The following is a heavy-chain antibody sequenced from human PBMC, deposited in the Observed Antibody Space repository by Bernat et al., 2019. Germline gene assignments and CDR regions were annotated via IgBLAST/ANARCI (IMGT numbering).Heavy chain of an antibody. Sequence: QVQLVESGGGVVQPGRSLRLSCAASRFTFSSYGMHWVRQAPGKGLEWVAVIWYDGSNKYYGDSVKGRFIISRDNSKNTLYLQMNSLRAEDTAVYYCARGGSSSWYGVFYWGQGTLVTVSS. V-gene: IGHV3-33*01. CDR3: ARGGSSSWYGVFY. CDR1: RFTFSSYG. J-gene: IGHJ4*02. CDR2: IWYDGSNK. D-gene: IGHD6-13*01.